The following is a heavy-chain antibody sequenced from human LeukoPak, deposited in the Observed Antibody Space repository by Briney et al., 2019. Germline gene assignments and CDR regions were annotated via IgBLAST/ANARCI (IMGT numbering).Heavy chain of an antibody. CDR3: ARNYGDYVFIIGY. Sequence: PGGSLRLSCAASGFTFSSYAMSWVRQAPGKGLEWVSVIYSGGSAYYADSVKGRFTISRDNSKNTLFLQMNSLRAEDTAVYYCARNYGDYVFIIGYWGQGTLVTVSS. CDR1: GFTFSSYA. V-gene: IGHV3-23*03. CDR2: IYSGGSA. D-gene: IGHD4-17*01. J-gene: IGHJ4*02.